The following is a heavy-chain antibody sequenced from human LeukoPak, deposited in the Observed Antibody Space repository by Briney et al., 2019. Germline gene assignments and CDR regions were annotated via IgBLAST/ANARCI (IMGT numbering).Heavy chain of an antibody. Sequence: SETLSLTCTVSGGSISSYYWSWIRQPPGKGLEWIGYIYYSGSTNYNPSLKCRVTISVDTSKNQFSLKLSSVTAADTAVYYCASHITLGAFDIWGQGTMVTVSS. CDR3: ASHITLGAFDI. CDR1: GGSISSYY. J-gene: IGHJ3*02. D-gene: IGHD3-10*01. CDR2: IYYSGST. V-gene: IGHV4-59*08.